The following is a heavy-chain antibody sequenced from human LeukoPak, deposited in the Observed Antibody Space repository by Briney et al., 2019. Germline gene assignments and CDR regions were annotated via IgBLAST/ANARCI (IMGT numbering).Heavy chain of an antibody. CDR2: ISAYNGNT. J-gene: IGHJ5*02. CDR3: ARGPPDYYGSGSYLRFWFDP. V-gene: IGHV1-18*01. Sequence: EASVKVSCKASGYTFTSYGISWVRQAPGQGLEWMGWISAYNGNTNYAQKLQGRVTMTTDTSTSTAYMELRSLRSDDTAVYYCARGPPDYYGSGSYLRFWFDPWGQGTLVTVSS. CDR1: GYTFTSYG. D-gene: IGHD3-10*01.